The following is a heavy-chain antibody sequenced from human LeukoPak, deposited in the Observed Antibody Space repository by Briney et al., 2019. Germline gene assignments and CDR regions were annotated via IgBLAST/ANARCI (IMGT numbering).Heavy chain of an antibody. CDR2: ISYDGSNK. CDR1: GFTFSSYA. D-gene: IGHD3-22*01. CDR3: ARGLDSSGYWTFDY. V-gene: IGHV3-30-3*01. J-gene: IGHJ4*02. Sequence: GALRLSCAASGFTFSSYAMHWVRQAPGKGLEWVAVISYDGSNKYYADSVKGRFTISRDNAKNSLYLQMNSLRAEDTAVYYCARGLDSSGYWTFDYWGQGTLVTVSS.